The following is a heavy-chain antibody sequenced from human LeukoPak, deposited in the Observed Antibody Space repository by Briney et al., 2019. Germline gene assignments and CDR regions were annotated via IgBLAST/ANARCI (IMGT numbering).Heavy chain of an antibody. V-gene: IGHV3-23*01. D-gene: IGHD1-26*01. Sequence: PGGSLRLSCAASGFTFSSYAMSWVRQAPGKGLEWVSAISGSGGSTYYADSVKGRFTISRDNSKNTLYLQMNSLRAEDTAVYYCAKWPWRNMYSGSYYYYYMDVWGKGTTVTVSS. J-gene: IGHJ6*03. CDR2: ISGSGGST. CDR3: AKWPWRNMYSGSYYYYYMDV. CDR1: GFTFSSYA.